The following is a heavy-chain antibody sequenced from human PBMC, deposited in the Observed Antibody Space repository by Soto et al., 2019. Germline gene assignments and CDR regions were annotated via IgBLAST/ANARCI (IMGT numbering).Heavy chain of an antibody. D-gene: IGHD2-15*01. CDR3: ARHPAYCSRGNCYASPLDF. Sequence: PSETLSLTCTVSGGSISSGSHYWGWIRQPPGKGLEWIGSIYYSGSTYYNSSLESRVTMSVDTSKNQISLKLSSVTAADTAVYFCARHPAYCSRGNCYASPLDFWGQGTLVTVSS. V-gene: IGHV4-39*01. CDR1: GGSISSGSHY. J-gene: IGHJ4*02. CDR2: IYYSGST.